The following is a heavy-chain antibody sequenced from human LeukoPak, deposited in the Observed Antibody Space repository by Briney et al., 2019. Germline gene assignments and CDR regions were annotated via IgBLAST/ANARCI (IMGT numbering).Heavy chain of an antibody. CDR2: IYHSGST. CDR3: ARSAGAVTYFDY. V-gene: IGHV4-30-2*01. CDR1: GGSISSGGYS. J-gene: IGHJ4*02. Sequence: SQTLSLTCAVSGGSISSGGYSWSWIRQPPGKGLEWIGYIYHSGSTYYNPSLKSRVTISVDRSKNQFSLKLSSVTAADTAVYYRARSAGAVTYFDYWGQGTLVSVSP. D-gene: IGHD4-23*01.